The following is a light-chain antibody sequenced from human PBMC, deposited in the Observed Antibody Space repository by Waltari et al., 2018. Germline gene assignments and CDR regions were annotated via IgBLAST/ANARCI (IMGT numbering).Light chain of an antibody. Sequence: QSALTQPASVSGSPGQSITISCTGTSSDGGGYNYVSWYQQHPGKAPKLMIYEVSNRPSGVSNRFSGSKSGNTASPTISGLQAEDEADYYCSSYTSSSTRVFGTGTKVTVL. CDR2: EVS. V-gene: IGLV2-14*01. J-gene: IGLJ1*01. CDR3: SSYTSSSTRV. CDR1: SSDGGGYNY.